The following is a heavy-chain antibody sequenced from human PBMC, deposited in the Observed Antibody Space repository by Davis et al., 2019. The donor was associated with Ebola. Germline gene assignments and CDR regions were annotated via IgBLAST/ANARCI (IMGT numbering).Heavy chain of an antibody. J-gene: IGHJ6*02. Sequence: MPSETLSLTCTVSGGSISTYYWSWIRQPPGKGLEWIGHIYYSGSTNYKSSLKSRVTISVDTSKNQFSLKLSSVTAADTAVYYCVRVPRSYDFWSGRYSYHGVDVWGQGTTVTVS. V-gene: IGHV4-59*01. D-gene: IGHD3-3*01. CDR1: GGSISTYY. CDR2: IYYSGST. CDR3: VRVPRSYDFWSGRYSYHGVDV.